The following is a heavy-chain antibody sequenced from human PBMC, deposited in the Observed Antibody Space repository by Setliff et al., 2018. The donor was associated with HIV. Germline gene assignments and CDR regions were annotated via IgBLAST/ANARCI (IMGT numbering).Heavy chain of an antibody. V-gene: IGHV4-34*01. CDR3: ASGEAFAEIFLKNWFDP. Sequence: SETLSLTCAVYGDSFSEFYWNWIRQPPGKGLEWIGKIGHNGNTYYSPSLNSRVTLSVDTSKNQISLNVRSVTAADTAVYYCASGEAFAEIFLKNWFDPWGQGTLVTVSS. CDR2: IGHNGNT. D-gene: IGHD3-10*01. J-gene: IGHJ5*02. CDR1: GDSFSEFY.